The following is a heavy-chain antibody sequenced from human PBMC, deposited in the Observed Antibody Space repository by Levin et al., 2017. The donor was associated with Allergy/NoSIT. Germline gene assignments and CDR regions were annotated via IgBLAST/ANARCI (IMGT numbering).Heavy chain of an antibody. CDR3: ARDQSAEGGGYGDYFPGGMDV. CDR1: GFTFSSYA. CDR2: ISYDGSNK. D-gene: IGHD4-17*01. V-gene: IGHV3-30-3*01. J-gene: IGHJ6*02. Sequence: GGSLRLSCAASGFTFSSYAMHWVRQAPGKGLEWVAVISYDGSNKYYADSVKGRFTNSRDNSKNTLYLQMNSLRAEDTAVYYCARDQSAEGGGYGDYFPGGMDVWGQGTTVTVSS.